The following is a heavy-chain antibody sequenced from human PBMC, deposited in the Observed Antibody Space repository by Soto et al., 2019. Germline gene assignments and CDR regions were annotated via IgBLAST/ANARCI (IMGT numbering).Heavy chain of an antibody. Sequence: SETLSLTCAVSGGSISSSNWWSWVRQPPGKGLEWIGEIYHSGSTNYNPSLKSRVTISVDKSKNQFSLKLSSVTAADTAVYYCARFLFLYVSSGYYPVSHAFDIWGQGTMVTVSS. J-gene: IGHJ3*02. CDR3: ARFLFLYVSSGYYPVSHAFDI. CDR2: IYHSGST. D-gene: IGHD3-22*01. CDR1: GGSISSSNW. V-gene: IGHV4-4*02.